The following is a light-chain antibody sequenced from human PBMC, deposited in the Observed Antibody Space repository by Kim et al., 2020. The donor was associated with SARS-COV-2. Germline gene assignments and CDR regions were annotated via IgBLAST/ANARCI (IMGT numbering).Light chain of an antibody. CDR3: QQSYNSPRT. Sequence: ASVEDIVTFTCRARHSISTYLNWSQQKAGNAPQFLIYGASTLQSGVPSRFSGDESGTGFTLTINNLQPEDSTPYYCQQSYNSPRTFGQGTEVDIK. CDR2: GAS. V-gene: IGKV1-39*01. CDR1: HSISTY. J-gene: IGKJ1*01.